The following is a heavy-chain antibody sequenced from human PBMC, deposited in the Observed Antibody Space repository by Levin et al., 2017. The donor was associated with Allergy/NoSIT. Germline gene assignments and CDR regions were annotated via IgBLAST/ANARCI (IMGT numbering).Heavy chain of an antibody. Sequence: GGSLRLSCAASGFTFTSYAMAWVRQAPGKGLEWVASITGSAATTYYADSVKGRFTISKDNPKNALVLQMNSLRREVMSDYCCAEDHRFTVLADFDDWGHGTRV. CDR3: AEDHRFTVLADFDD. V-gene: IGHV3-23*01. CDR1: GFTFTSYA. J-gene: IGHJ4*01. D-gene: IGHD4-17*01. CDR2: ITGSAATT.